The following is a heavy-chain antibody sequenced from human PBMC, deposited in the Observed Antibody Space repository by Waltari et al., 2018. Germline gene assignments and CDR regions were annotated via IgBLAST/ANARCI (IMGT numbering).Heavy chain of an antibody. J-gene: IGHJ5*02. D-gene: IGHD3-3*01. CDR2: ISAYNGNT. CDR1: GYTFTSYG. V-gene: IGHV1-18*01. CDR3: ARTGLGRRCLEWSKSSNWFDP. Sequence: QVQLVQSGAEVKKPGASVKVSCKASGYTFTSYGISWVRQAPGQGLEWMGWISAYNGNTNYAQKLQGRVTMTTDTSTSTAYMELRSLRSDDTAVYYCARTGLGRRCLEWSKSSNWFDPWGQGTLVTVSS.